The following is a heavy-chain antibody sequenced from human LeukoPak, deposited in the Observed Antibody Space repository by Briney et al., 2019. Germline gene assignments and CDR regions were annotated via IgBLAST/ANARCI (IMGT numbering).Heavy chain of an antibody. CDR3: ARVNRFFFLTQPAAYDI. CDR1: GHTYRDYY. CDR2: INPLSGGT. J-gene: IGHJ3*02. Sequence: ASVKVSCTASGHTYRDYYIHWVRHATGQGLEWMGWINPLSGGTRYAPKFQGRVTMSSDTAINTAYMELRRLRSDDTAVFHCARVNRFFFLTQPAAYDIWGQGTRVTVSS. D-gene: IGHD3-3*01. V-gene: IGHV1-2*02.